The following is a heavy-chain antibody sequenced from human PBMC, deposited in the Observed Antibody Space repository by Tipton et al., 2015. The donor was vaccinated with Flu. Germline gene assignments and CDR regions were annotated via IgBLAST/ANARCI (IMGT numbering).Heavy chain of an antibody. J-gene: IGHJ6*02. CDR2: VYYSGST. CDR3: ARDQEFGAGLTYDYYIMDV. Sequence: TLSLTCTVSGDSISSGGAYWTWIRQHPGKGLEWIGCVYYSGSTYYNPSLESRVTVSVDTSKNQFSLKLSSMTAADTAVYYCARDQEFGAGLTYDYYIMDVWGQGTLVTVSS. D-gene: IGHD3-10*01. V-gene: IGHV4-31*03. CDR1: GDSISSGGAY.